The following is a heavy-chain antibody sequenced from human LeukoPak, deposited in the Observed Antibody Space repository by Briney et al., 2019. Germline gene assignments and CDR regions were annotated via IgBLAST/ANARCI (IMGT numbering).Heavy chain of an antibody. CDR3: CMLDAFDY. V-gene: IGHV3-21*01. J-gene: IGHJ4*02. CDR2: ISSSSSYI. D-gene: IGHD2-8*01. CDR1: GFTFSSYS. Sequence: GGSLRLSCVASGFTFSSYSMTWVRQAPGKGLEWVSSISSSSSYIYYADSVKGRFTISRDNAKNSLYLQMNSLRAEDTAVYYCCMLDAFDYWGQGTLVTVSS.